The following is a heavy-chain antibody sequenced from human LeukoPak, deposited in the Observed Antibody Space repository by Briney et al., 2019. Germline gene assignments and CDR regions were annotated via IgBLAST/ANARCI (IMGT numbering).Heavy chain of an antibody. V-gene: IGHV1-18*01. Sequence: ASVKVSCKASGYTFTTYNINWVRQAPGQGLEWMGWISGYNGNTNYAQKLQGRVTMTTDTSTSTAYMELRSLKSYDTAVYYCASLKNYYDSSGYLVTDAFDIWGQGTMVTVSS. D-gene: IGHD3-22*01. CDR1: GYTFTTYN. CDR3: ASLKNYYDSSGYLVTDAFDI. CDR2: ISGYNGNT. J-gene: IGHJ3*02.